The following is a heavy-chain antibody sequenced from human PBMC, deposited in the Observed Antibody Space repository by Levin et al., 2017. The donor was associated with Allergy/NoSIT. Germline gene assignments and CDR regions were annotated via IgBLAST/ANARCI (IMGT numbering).Heavy chain of an antibody. CDR3: ARHLRAHTQDDYGMDV. J-gene: IGHJ6*02. Sequence: SQTLSLTCTVSGGSISSSSYYWGWIRQPPGKGLEWIGSIYYSGSTYYNPSLKSRVTISVDTSKNQFSLKLSSVTAADTAVYYCARHLRAHTQDDYGMDVWGQGTTVTVSS. CDR2: IYYSGST. CDR1: GGSISSSSYY. V-gene: IGHV4-39*01.